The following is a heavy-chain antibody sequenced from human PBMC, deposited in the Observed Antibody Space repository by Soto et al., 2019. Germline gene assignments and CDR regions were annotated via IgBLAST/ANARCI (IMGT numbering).Heavy chain of an antibody. D-gene: IGHD3-10*01. CDR2: IYHSGST. CDR3: ASSSSGNFDY. CDR1: GGSISSGGYS. V-gene: IGHV4-30-2*01. J-gene: IGHJ4*02. Sequence: SETLSLTCAVSGGSISSGGYSWSWIRQPPGKGLEWIGYIYHSGSTYYNPSLKSRVTISVDRSKNQFSLKLSSVTAADTAVYYCASSSSGNFDYWGQGTLVTVSS.